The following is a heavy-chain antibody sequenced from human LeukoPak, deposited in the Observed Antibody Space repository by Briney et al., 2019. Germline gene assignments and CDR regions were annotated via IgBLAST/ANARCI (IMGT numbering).Heavy chain of an antibody. V-gene: IGHV1-18*01. D-gene: IGHD6-19*01. CDR3: ARDKDLGAVAGTFDY. CDR2: ISAYDGHT. J-gene: IGHJ4*02. CDR1: GYAFSTYG. Sequence: ASVKVSCKASGYAFSTYGISWVRQAPGQGLEWMGLISAYDGHTKYAQKFQGRVTMTTDTSTSTAYMELTSLTSDDTAVYYCARDKDLGAVAGTFDYWGQGTLVTVSS.